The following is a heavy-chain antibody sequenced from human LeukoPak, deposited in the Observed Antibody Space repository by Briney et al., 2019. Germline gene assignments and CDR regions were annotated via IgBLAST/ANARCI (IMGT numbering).Heavy chain of an antibody. J-gene: IGHJ4*02. V-gene: IGHV1-8*01. CDR3: ARTDGDLDY. CDR2: MNPKSGYS. D-gene: IGHD4-17*01. Sequence: GASVRVSCKASGYTFTSYDINWVRQAPGQGLEWMGWMNPKSGYSGSAQKFQGRVTLTRTISITTAYMELSSLRSEDTALYYCARTDGDLDYWGQGTLVTVSS. CDR1: GYTFTSYD.